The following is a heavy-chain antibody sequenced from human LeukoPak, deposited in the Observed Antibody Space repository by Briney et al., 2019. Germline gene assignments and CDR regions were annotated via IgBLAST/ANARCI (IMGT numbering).Heavy chain of an antibody. CDR2: ISSSGSTI. Sequence: GGSLRLSCAASGFTFSTYWMSWVRQAPGKGLEWTSYISSSGSTIYYADSVKGRFTISRDNAKNSLYLQMNSLRAEDTAVYYCANYVRAYTVTTMFFDSWGQGTLVTVSS. V-gene: IGHV3-11*01. CDR3: ANYVRAYTVTTMFFDS. J-gene: IGHJ4*02. CDR1: GFTFSTYW. D-gene: IGHD4-11*01.